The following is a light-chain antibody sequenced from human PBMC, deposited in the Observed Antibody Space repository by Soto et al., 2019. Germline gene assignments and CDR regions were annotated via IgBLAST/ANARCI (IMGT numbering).Light chain of an antibody. CDR3: QHSGSSQST. V-gene: IGKV3-20*01. J-gene: IGKJ5*01. CDR2: GAS. Sequence: IVLTQSPAILALSPGDRVTLSCRASQRVSSSYLAWYQQKSGQAPRLLIFGASSRATGIPDRFTGSGSGTDFTLTISRLEPEDFAVYYCQHSGSSQSTFGQGTRLEIK. CDR1: QRVSSSY.